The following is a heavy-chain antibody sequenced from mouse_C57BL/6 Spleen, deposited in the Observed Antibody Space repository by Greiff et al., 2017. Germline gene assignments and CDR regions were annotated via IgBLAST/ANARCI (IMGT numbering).Heavy chain of an antibody. J-gene: IGHJ1*03. CDR2: IRNKANGYTT. V-gene: IGHV7-3*01. Sequence: EVKLVESGGGLVQPGGSLSLSCAASGFTFTDYYMSWVRQPPGKALEWLGFIRNKANGYTTEYSASVKGRFTISRDNFQSILYLQMNALRAEASATDYCARLYGNYVWYFDVWGTGTTVTVSS. D-gene: IGHD2-1*01. CDR1: GFTFTDYY. CDR3: ARLYGNYVWYFDV.